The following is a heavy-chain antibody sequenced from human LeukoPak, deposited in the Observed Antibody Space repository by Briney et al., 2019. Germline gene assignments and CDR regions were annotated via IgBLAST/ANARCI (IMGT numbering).Heavy chain of an antibody. CDR2: INWNGGST. CDR3: ARDNVGGSMDV. CDR1: GFTFYDYG. Sequence: GGSLRLSCAASGFTFYDYGMSWVRQAPGKGLEWVSGINWNGGSTGYADSVKGRFTVSRDNAKNSLYLQMNSLRAEDTALYHCARDNVGGSMDVWGKGTTVTVSS. J-gene: IGHJ6*03. V-gene: IGHV3-20*01.